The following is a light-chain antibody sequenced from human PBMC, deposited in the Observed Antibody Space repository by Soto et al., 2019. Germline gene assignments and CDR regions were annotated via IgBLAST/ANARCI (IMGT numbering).Light chain of an antibody. Sequence: ESVLTQSPDTLSLSQGAWATLSCRAGQYVSGGYLAWYQQKPGQAPRLLIYGASSRATGIPDRVSGSGSGTDFTLTINRLEPEDFAVYYCQQYGNSPNTFGQGTRPE. V-gene: IGKV3-20*01. CDR1: QYVSGGY. J-gene: IGKJ5*01. CDR3: QQYGNSPNT. CDR2: GAS.